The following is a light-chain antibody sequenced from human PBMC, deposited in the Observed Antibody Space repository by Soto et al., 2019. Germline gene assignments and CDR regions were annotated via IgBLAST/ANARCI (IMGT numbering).Light chain of an antibody. J-gene: IGKJ1*01. CDR3: QQRSNWTPWT. Sequence: EIVLTQSPATLSLSPGERATLSCRASQSVDSYLAWYQQKPGQAPRLLIYDASNRATGIPARFSGSGSGTDFTLTTSSLEPDDFAVYYCQQRSNWTPWTFGQGTKVEIK. CDR2: DAS. V-gene: IGKV3-11*01. CDR1: QSVDSY.